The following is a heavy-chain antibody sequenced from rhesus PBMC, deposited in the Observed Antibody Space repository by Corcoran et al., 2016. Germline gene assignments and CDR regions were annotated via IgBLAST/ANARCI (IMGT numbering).Heavy chain of an antibody. CDR1: GYSISSGYG. Sequence: QVQLQESGPGLVKPSETLSLTCAVSGYSISSGYGWSWIRQPPGKGLEWIGYNGGSSGSTNYNPALKISVTISKDTSKNQFSLKRSSVTAADTAVYYCARGVAAADYWGQGVLVTVSS. V-gene: IGHV4-127*01. D-gene: IGHD6-31*01. CDR3: ARGVAAADY. J-gene: IGHJ4*01. CDR2: NGGSSGST.